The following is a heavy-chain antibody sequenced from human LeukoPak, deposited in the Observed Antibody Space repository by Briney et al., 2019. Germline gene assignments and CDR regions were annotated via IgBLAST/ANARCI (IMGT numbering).Heavy chain of an antibody. CDR3: ARDGLPAARDI. J-gene: IGHJ3*02. CDR2: IKHDGSEK. CDR1: GFTFSSYW. D-gene: IGHD6-6*01. Sequence: GGSLRLSCAASGFTFSSYWMSWVRQPPGKGLEWVANIKHDGSEKYYVDSVKGRFSISRDYAKNSVYLQMNSLRDEDTAVYYCARDGLPAARDIWGQGTMVTVSS. V-gene: IGHV3-7*05.